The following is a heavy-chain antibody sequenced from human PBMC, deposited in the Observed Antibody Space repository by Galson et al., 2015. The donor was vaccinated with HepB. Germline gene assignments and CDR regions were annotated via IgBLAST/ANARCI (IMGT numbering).Heavy chain of an antibody. D-gene: IGHD1-26*01. CDR1: GYTFTGYY. CDR3: AIMELLRAAADY. CDR2: INPNSGGT. J-gene: IGHJ4*02. Sequence: SVKVSCKASGYTFTGYYMHWVRQAPGQGLEWMGWINPNSGGTNYAQKFQGRVTMTRDTSISTAYMELSRLRSDDTAVYYCAIMELLRAAADYWGQGTLVTVSS. V-gene: IGHV1-2*02.